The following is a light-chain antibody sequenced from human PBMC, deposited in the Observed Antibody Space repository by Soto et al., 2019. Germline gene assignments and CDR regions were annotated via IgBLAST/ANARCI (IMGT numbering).Light chain of an antibody. Sequence: VVLTQSAGTLTLYPGERATLSCRASQSVSNNYFAWYQQKPGQAPRLLIFGSSDRATGIPDRFSGSGSGTDFTLTISRLEPEDFAVYYCQQYGSSPPYTFGQGTKLEIK. J-gene: IGKJ2*01. CDR1: QSVSNNY. CDR2: GSS. CDR3: QQYGSSPPYT. V-gene: IGKV3-20*01.